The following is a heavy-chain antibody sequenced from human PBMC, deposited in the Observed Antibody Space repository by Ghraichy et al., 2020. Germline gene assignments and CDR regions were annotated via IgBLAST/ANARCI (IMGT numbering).Heavy chain of an antibody. D-gene: IGHD3-3*01. CDR1: GFTFRDYY. CDR2: ISSSGTTI. J-gene: IGHJ6*02. V-gene: IGHV3-11*01. Sequence: GGSLRLSCAASGFTFRDYYMTWIRQAPGKVLECLSYISSSGTTIYYADSVKGRFTISRDNSKKSLYLQMNSLRAEDTAVYYCARDMGDFWSGYSSTDYYYYGMDVWGQGTTVTVSS. CDR3: ARDMGDFWSGYSSTDYYYYGMDV.